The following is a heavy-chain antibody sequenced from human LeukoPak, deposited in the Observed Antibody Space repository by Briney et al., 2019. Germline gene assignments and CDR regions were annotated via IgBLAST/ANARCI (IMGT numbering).Heavy chain of an antibody. D-gene: IGHD3-10*01. CDR2: IYDSGST. J-gene: IGHJ4*02. Sequence: SETLSLTCTVSGGSIRSSYYYWGWIRQPPGKGLEWIGSIYDSGSTNYNPSLKSRVTISVDTSKNQFSLKLSSVTAADTAVYYRARDRGFLAAGGEIDYWGQGTLVTVSS. V-gene: IGHV4-39*07. CDR3: ARDRGFLAAGGEIDY. CDR1: GGSIRSSYYY.